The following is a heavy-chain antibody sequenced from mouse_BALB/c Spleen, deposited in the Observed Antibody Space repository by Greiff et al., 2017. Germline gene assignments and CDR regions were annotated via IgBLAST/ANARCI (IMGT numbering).Heavy chain of an antibody. D-gene: IGHD1-1*01. CDR3: ARAYYYGSSLFDY. CDR1: GFSLTGYG. Sequence: VKLVESGPGLVAPSQSLSIPCTVSGFSLTGYGVNWVRQPPGKGLEWLGMIWGDGSTDYNSALKSRLSISKDNSKSQVFLKMNSLQTDDTARYYCARAYYYGSSLFDYWGQGTTLTVSS. CDR2: IWGDGST. J-gene: IGHJ2*01. V-gene: IGHV2-6-7*01.